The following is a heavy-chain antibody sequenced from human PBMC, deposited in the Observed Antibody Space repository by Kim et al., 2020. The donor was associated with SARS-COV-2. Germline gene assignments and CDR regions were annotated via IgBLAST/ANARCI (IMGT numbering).Heavy chain of an antibody. J-gene: IGHJ4*02. CDR3: ARGGFPIVGAD. D-gene: IGHD1-26*01. Sequence: SVKVSCKASGGTFSSYAISWVRQAPGQGLEWMGGIIPISGTANYAQKFQGRVTITADESTSTAYMELSRLRSEDTAVYYCARGGFPIVGADWGQGTLVTVSS. CDR1: GGTFSSYA. V-gene: IGHV1-69*13. CDR2: IIPISGTA.